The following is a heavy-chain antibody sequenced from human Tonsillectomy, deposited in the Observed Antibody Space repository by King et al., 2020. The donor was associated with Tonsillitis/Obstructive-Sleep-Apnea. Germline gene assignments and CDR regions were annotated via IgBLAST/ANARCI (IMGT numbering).Heavy chain of an antibody. CDR2: VSYDGSNE. Sequence: VQLVESGGGVVQPGRSLRLSCAASAFTFSSYAMHWVRQAPGKGLEWVAVVSYDGSNEYYADSVKGRFSISRDNSKNTLYLQMNSLRAEDTAVYYCAKVRVRQLCPFDGFDIWGQGTMVTVSS. CDR1: AFTFSSYA. J-gene: IGHJ3*02. V-gene: IGHV3-30*04. D-gene: IGHD3-10*02. CDR3: AKVRVRQLCPFDGFDI.